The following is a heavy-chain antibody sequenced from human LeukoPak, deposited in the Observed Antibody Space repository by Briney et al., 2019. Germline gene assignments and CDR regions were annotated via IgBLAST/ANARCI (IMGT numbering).Heavy chain of an antibody. CDR1: RFSFSSDW. CDR2: IKQDGSEK. D-gene: IGHD4-11*01. J-gene: IGHJ4*02. CDR3: ARVQTWFDN. Sequence: PGGSLRLSCAASRFSFSSDWMSWVRQAPGKGLEWVDNIKQDGSEKYYVDSVKGRFTISRDNAKNSLHLQMNSLRGEATAVYYCARVQTWFDNWGQGTLVTVSS. V-gene: IGHV3-7*04.